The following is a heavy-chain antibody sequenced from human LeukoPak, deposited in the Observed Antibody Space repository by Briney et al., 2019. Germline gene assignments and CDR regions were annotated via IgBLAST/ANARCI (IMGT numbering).Heavy chain of an antibody. CDR2: ISSSGSTI. D-gene: IGHD1-26*01. CDR3: ARGDTLPGGLDP. Sequence: SGGSLRLSCAASGFTFSSYEMNWVRQAPGKGLEWVSYISSSGSTIYYADSVKGRFTISRDNAKNTLYLQMNSLRAEDTAVYYCARGDTLPGGLDPWGQGALVTVSS. CDR1: GFTFSSYE. V-gene: IGHV3-48*03. J-gene: IGHJ5*02.